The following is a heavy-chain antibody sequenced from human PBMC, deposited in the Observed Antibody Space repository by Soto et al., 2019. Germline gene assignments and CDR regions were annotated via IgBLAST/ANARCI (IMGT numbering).Heavy chain of an antibody. Sequence: GESLKISCKASGYGFTSYWIGWVRQMPGKGLEWMGIIYPGDSDTRYSLSVQGQVTISADKSTTTAYLQWSSLKASDTAMYYCARQAFGGVIVEYWGQGTLVTVSS. CDR2: IYPGDSDT. CDR3: ARQAFGGVIVEY. CDR1: GYGFTSYW. J-gene: IGHJ4*02. V-gene: IGHV5-51*01. D-gene: IGHD3-16*02.